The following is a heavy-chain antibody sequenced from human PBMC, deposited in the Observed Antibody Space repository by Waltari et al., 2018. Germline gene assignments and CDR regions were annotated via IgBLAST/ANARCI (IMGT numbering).Heavy chain of an antibody. J-gene: IGHJ4*02. CDR1: GYTFTSYS. V-gene: IGHV1-46*01. CDR3: ARAWGGYNSKFFDY. CDR2: INPSGGAT. Sequence: QVQQSGAEVKKPGASVKVSCKASGYTFTSYSMHCVRQAPGQGLEWMGYINPSGGATSYAQKFQGRLTMTRDTSTSTVYMELSSLRSEDTAVYYCARAWGGYNSKFFDYWGQGTLVTVSS. D-gene: IGHD5-12*01.